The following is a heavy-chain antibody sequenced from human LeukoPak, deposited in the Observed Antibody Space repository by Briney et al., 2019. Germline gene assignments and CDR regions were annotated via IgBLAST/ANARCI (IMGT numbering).Heavy chain of an antibody. CDR1: GFTFSNAW. J-gene: IGHJ4*02. Sequence: GGSLRLSCAASGFTFSNAWMSWVRQAPGKGLEWVGRIKSKTDGGTTDYAAPVKGRFTISRDDSKNTLYLQMNSLRTEDTAVYYCAKDTLITYYYGSGSSQYFDYWGQGTLVTVSS. D-gene: IGHD3-10*01. V-gene: IGHV3-15*01. CDR3: AKDTLITYYYGSGSSQYFDY. CDR2: IKSKTDGGTT.